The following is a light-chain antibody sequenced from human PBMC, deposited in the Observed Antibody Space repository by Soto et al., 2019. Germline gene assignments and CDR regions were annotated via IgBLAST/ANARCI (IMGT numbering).Light chain of an antibody. J-gene: IGKJ2*01. CDR3: QQYNNWPPYMYT. CDR2: GAS. V-gene: IGKV3-15*01. CDR1: QSVSSN. Sequence: EIVMTQPPATLSVSPGERATLSCRASQSVSSNLAWYQQKPGQAPRLLIYGASTRATGIPARFSGSGSGTEFTLTISSLQSEDFAVYYCQQYNNWPPYMYTFGQGTKLEIK.